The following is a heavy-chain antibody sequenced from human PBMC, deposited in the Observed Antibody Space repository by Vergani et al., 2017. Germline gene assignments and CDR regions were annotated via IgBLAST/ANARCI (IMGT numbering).Heavy chain of an antibody. CDR2: IYYSGST. J-gene: IGHJ3*02. V-gene: IGHV4-39*01. CDR1: GGSISSSGYY. D-gene: IGHD3-22*01. CDR3: ARLPRVAYYYDSSGYRDAFDI. Sequence: QLQLQESGPGLVKPSETLSLTCTVSGGSISSSGYYWGWIRQPPGKGLEWIGSIYYSGSTYYNPSLKSRVTISVATSKNQFSLKLSSVTAADTAVYYCARLPRVAYYYDSSGYRDAFDIWGQGTMVTVSS.